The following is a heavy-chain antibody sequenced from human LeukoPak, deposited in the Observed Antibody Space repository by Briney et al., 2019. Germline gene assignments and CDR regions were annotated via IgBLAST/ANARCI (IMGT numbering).Heavy chain of an antibody. CDR3: AAIVGGNYYMDV. V-gene: IGHV4-4*07. D-gene: IGHD2-15*01. J-gene: IGHJ6*03. CDR1: SGSISNYD. Sequence: SETLSLTCPVSSGSISNYDWSWIRPPAGKGLEWIGRIYTSGSTNYNPSLKSRVTMSVDTSKNQFSLKLSSVTAADTAVYYCAAIVGGNYYMDVWGKGTTVTVSS. CDR2: IYTSGST.